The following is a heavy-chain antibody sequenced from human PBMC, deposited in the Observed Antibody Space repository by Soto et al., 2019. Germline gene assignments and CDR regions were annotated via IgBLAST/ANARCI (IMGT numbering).Heavy chain of an antibody. CDR3: AAAELRFLEWYRYYYYGMDV. D-gene: IGHD3-3*01. J-gene: IGHJ6*02. CDR2: IVVGSGNT. V-gene: IGHV1-58*01. Sequence: SVKVSCKASGFAYTSSAVQWVRQARGQRLEWIGWIVVGSGNTNYAQKFQERVTITRDMSTSTAYMELSSLRSEDTAVYYCAAAELRFLEWYRYYYYGMDVWGQGTTVTVSS. CDR1: GFAYTSSA.